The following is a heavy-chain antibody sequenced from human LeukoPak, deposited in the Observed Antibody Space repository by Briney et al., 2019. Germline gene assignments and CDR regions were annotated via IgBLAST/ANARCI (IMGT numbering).Heavy chain of an antibody. V-gene: IGHV1-2*02. J-gene: IGHJ2*01. D-gene: IGHD2-21*01. CDR1: GYTFTGYY. Sequence: SVKVSCKASGYTFTGYYMHWVRQAPGQGLEWMGWVNPNSGGTNYAQNFQGRVTMTWDTSISTVYLELSRLTSDDTAVYYCARSSVDWYFDLWGRGTLLSVSS. CDR3: ARSSVDWYFDL. CDR2: VNPNSGGT.